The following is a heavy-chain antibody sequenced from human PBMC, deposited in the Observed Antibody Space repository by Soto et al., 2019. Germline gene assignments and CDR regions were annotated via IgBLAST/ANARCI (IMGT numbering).Heavy chain of an antibody. CDR1: GGSISGYC. V-gene: IGHV4-34*01. D-gene: IGHD3-10*01. Sequence: PSETLCLTCAVDGGSISGYCLSWIRQTPGKGLEWIGEINHSGSTNYNPSLKSRVTISVDTSKNQFSLKLSSVTAADTAVYYCARVSLAGVRGVYFDYWGQGTLVTVSS. CDR3: ARVSLAGVRGVYFDY. CDR2: INHSGST. J-gene: IGHJ4*02.